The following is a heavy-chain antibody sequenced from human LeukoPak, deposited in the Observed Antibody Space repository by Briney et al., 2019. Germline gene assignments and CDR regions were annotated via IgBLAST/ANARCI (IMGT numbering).Heavy chain of an antibody. CDR1: GFTFSSYG. CDR2: IRYDGSNK. Sequence: PGGSLRLSCAASGFTFSSYGMHWVRQAPGKGLEWVAFIRYDGSNKYYADSVKGRFTISRDNSKNTLYLQMNSLRAEDTAVYYCAKDGYDSSGYLIAFDYRGQGTLVTVSS. D-gene: IGHD3-22*01. J-gene: IGHJ4*02. CDR3: AKDGYDSSGYLIAFDY. V-gene: IGHV3-30*02.